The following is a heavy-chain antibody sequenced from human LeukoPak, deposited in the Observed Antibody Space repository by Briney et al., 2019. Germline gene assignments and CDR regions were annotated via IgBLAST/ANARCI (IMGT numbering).Heavy chain of an antibody. D-gene: IGHD1-26*01. CDR2: IKPSNGDT. Sequence: GASVKVPCKASGYNFSGHYMHWVRQAPGQGLEWMGWIKPSNGDTKYAQNFQGRVTMTRDTSISTAYMELSSLRSDDTAVYYCASPPLSSAMYYAHWGQGTLVTVSS. CDR3: ASPPLSSAMYYAH. CDR1: GYNFSGHY. J-gene: IGHJ4*02. V-gene: IGHV1-2*02.